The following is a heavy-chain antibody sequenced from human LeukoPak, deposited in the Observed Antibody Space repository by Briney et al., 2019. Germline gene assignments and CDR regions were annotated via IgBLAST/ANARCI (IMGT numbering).Heavy chain of an antibody. CDR1: GFTFSSYD. J-gene: IGHJ4*02. D-gene: IGHD6-19*01. CDR2: IGTAGDT. V-gene: IGHV3-13*01. Sequence: GGSLRLSCAASGFTFSSYDMHWVRQATGKGLEWVSAIGTAGDTYYPGSVKGRFTISRDNSKNTLYLQMNSLRAEDTAVYYCAKDIGSGWKYYFDYWGQGTLVTVSS. CDR3: AKDIGSGWKYYFDY.